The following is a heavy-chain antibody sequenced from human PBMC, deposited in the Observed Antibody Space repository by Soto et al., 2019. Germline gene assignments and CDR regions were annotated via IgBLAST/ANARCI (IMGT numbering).Heavy chain of an antibody. D-gene: IGHD4-17*01. CDR2: ISYDGSNK. Sequence: QVQLVESGGGVVQPGRSLRLSGAASGFTFSSYAMHWVRQAPGKGLEWVAVISYDGSNKYYADSVKGRFTISRDHSKNTLYLQMNSLRAEDTAVYYCARVPYYGDYAYYFDYWGQGTLVTVSS. CDR3: ARVPYYGDYAYYFDY. J-gene: IGHJ4*02. V-gene: IGHV3-30-3*01. CDR1: GFTFSSYA.